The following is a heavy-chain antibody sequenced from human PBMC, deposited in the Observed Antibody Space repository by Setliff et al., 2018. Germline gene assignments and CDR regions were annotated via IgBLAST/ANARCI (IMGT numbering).Heavy chain of an antibody. CDR2: INQGGGDQ. CDR1: GFTFSSLW. D-gene: IGHD3-3*01. V-gene: IGHV3-7*01. J-gene: IGHJ5*02. Sequence: LRLSCAASGFTFSSLWMAWVRQAPGKGLEWVANINQGGGDQFYVDSVRGRFIISRDNAKNSLYLHMNSLRADDTAVYYCSRDVYDFRTGQADPWGQGTLVTVSS. CDR3: SRDVYDFRTGQADP.